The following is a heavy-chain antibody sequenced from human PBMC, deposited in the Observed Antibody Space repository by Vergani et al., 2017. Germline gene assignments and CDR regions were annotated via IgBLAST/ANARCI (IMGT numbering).Heavy chain of an antibody. CDR2: ISYDGSNK. CDR3: AKVPYAMGYGRFDY. CDR1: GFTFSSYG. V-gene: IGHV3-30*18. D-gene: IGHD5-12*01. J-gene: IGHJ4*02. Sequence: VQLVESGGGLVQPGRSLRLSCAASGFTFSSYGMHWVRQAPGKGLEWVAVISYDGSNKYYADSVKGRFTISRDNSKNTLYLQMNSLRAEDTAVYYCAKVPYAMGYGRFDYWGQGTLVTVSS.